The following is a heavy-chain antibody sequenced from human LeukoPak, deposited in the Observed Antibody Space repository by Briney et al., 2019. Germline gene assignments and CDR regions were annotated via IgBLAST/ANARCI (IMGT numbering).Heavy chain of an antibody. CDR3: AKVGDNYYYYMDV. CDR2: ISAADSNT. Sequence: PGGSLRLSCAASGFTFKNYAMNWVRQAPGKGLEWASDISAADSNTYYADSVKGRFTISRDNSKNTLYLQMNSLRAEDTAVYHCAKVGDNYYYYMDVWGKGTTVFVSS. J-gene: IGHJ6*03. CDR1: GFTFKNYA. D-gene: IGHD2-21*02. V-gene: IGHV3-23*01.